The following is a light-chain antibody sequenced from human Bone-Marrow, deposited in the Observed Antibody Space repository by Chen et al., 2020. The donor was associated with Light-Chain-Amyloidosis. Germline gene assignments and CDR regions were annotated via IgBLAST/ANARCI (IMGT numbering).Light chain of an antibody. V-gene: IGLV1-44*01. CDR3: AAWYYDLNGWV. CDR2: SNN. J-gene: IGLJ3*02. Sequence: SVPTPPPSASGAPGQGVTISFSGSSSNIGAKTVNWYQQFPGTAPKLLIYSNNQRPSGVPDRFSGSKSGTSDSLAISVFQSEAENDYSCAAWYYDLNGWVFGGGTKLTVL. CDR1: SSNIGAKT.